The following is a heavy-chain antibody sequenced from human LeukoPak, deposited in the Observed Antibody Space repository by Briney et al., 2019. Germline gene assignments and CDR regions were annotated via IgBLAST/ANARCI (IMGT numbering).Heavy chain of an antibody. V-gene: IGHV4-39*01. CDR2: IYYSGRT. CDR3: ARQVAGSYGDYLEY. J-gene: IGHJ4*02. D-gene: IGHD6-19*01. Sequence: SETLSLTCTVSGGSISSSSYYWGWIRQPPGKGLEWIGSIYYSGRTYYNRSLKSRVTISVDTSKNQFSLKLSSVTAADTAVYYCARQVAGSYGDYLEYWGQGTLVTVSS. CDR1: GGSISSSSYY.